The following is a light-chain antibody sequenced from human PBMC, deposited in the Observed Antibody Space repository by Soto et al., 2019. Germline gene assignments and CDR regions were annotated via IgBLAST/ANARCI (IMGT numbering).Light chain of an antibody. Sequence: PASVSVSPGEGATLSCRASQGIGDTLAWYQHKPGQPPRLLIYDTSARATGVPARFSGSGSGTDFTLTISSLQPEDFATYYCQQANGFPLTFGGGTKVDIK. V-gene: IGKV3-15*01. CDR3: QQANGFPLT. CDR2: DTS. CDR1: QGIGDT. J-gene: IGKJ4*01.